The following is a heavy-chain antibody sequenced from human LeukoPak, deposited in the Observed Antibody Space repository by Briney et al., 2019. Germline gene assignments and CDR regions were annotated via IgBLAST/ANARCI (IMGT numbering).Heavy chain of an antibody. CDR1: GFTFSSYA. V-gene: IGHV3-23*01. CDR2: ISGSGGST. CDR3: AKDLGRYRNNFFDY. D-gene: IGHD1-26*01. Sequence: QTGGSLRLSCAASGFTFSSYAMSWVRQAPGKGLEWVSAISGSGGSTYYADSVKGRFTISRDDSKNTLYLQMNSLRADDTAVYYCAKDLGRYRNNFFDYWGQGNLVTVSS. J-gene: IGHJ4*02.